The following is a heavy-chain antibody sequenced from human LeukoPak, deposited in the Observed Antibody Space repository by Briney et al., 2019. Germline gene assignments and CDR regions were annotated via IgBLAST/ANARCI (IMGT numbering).Heavy chain of an antibody. D-gene: IGHD2/OR15-2a*01. CDR1: GFIFSSYD. V-gene: IGHV3-13*01. CDR2: IGTAGDT. CDR3: ARDFLGSMDV. J-gene: IGHJ6*02. Sequence: GGSLRLSCAASGFIFSSYDMHWVRQATGKGLEWVSAIGTAGDTYYPGSVKGRFTISRENAKDSLYLQMNSLRAEDTAVYYCARDFLGSMDVWGQGATVTVSS.